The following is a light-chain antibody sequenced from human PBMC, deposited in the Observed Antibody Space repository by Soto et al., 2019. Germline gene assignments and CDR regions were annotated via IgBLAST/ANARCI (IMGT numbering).Light chain of an antibody. V-gene: IGKV1-9*01. CDR3: QQRNSYPIT. CDR2: TAS. J-gene: IGKJ5*01. CDR1: QGISSY. Sequence: DIQITQSPSSLSSSVLERFTITCRASQGISSYLAWYQQKPGKAPNLLIHTASTLQSGVPSRFSGSGSGTEFTLTISSLQPEDFATYYCQQRNSYPITFGQGTRLEIK.